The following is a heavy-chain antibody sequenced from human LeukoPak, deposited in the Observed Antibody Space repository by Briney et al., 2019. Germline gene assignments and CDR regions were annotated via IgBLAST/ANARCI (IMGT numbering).Heavy chain of an antibody. J-gene: IGHJ4*02. Sequence: GASVTVSCKASGYTFTGYYMHWVRQAPGQGLEWMGWINPNSGGTNYAQKFQGRVTMTRDTSISTAYMELSRLRSDDTAVYYCARRHNYYGSGSYYTSFDYWGQGTLVTVSS. D-gene: IGHD3-10*01. CDR1: GYTFTGYY. CDR3: ARRHNYYGSGSYYTSFDY. V-gene: IGHV1-2*02. CDR2: INPNSGGT.